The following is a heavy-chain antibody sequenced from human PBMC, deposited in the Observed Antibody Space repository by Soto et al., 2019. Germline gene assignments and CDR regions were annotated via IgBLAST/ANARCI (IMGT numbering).Heavy chain of an antibody. J-gene: IGHJ6*02. Sequence: ETLSLTCTVSGGSISSSSYYWGWIRQPPGKGLEWIGSIYYSGSTYYNPSLKSRVTISVDTSKNQFSLKLSSVTAADTAVYYCASTYYYYYGMDVWRQGTTVTVSS. V-gene: IGHV4-39*01. CDR3: ASTYYYYYGMDV. CDR2: IYYSGST. D-gene: IGHD3-16*01. CDR1: GGSISSSSYY.